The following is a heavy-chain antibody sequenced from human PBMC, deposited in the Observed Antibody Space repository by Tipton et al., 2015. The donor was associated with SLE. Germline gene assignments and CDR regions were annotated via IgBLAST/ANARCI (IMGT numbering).Heavy chain of an antibody. CDR1: GGSFSGYF. V-gene: IGHV4-34*01. CDR3: ARGISPRVFDI. CDR2: VNYSGST. Sequence: TLSLTCAVYGGSFSGYFWTWIRQPPGKGLEWIGEVNYSGSTSYNPSLQSRVTISVDTSKSQFSLNLSSVTAADTAVYYCARGISPRVFDIWGQGTMVTVAS. J-gene: IGHJ3*02.